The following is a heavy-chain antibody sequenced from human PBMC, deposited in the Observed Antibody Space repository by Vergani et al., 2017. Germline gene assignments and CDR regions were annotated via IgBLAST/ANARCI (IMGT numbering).Heavy chain of an antibody. D-gene: IGHD3-22*01. CDR2: ISYDGSNK. V-gene: IGHV3-30*18. CDR3: AKWATYYYDSSGYHAKYYFDY. J-gene: IGHJ4*02. Sequence: QVQLVESGGGVVQPGRSLRLSCAASGFTFSSYGMHWVRQAPGKGLEWVAVISYDGSNKYYADSVKGRFTISGDNSKNTLYLQMNSLRAEDTAVYYCAKWATYYYDSSGYHAKYYFDYWGQGTLVTVSS. CDR1: GFTFSSYG.